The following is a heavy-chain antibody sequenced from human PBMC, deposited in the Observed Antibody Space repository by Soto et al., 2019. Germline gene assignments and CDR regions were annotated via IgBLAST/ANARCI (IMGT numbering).Heavy chain of an antibody. J-gene: IGHJ6*02. D-gene: IGHD5-18*01. CDR3: ARVLRSGYSYGYYYYGMEV. CDR1: GGSVSSGIYY. V-gene: IGHV4-61*01. Sequence: SETLSLTCTVSGGSVSSGIYYWTWIRQPPAKGLEWIGYIYYSGSTNYNPSLKSRVTISVDTSKNQFSLKLSSVTAADTAVYYCARVLRSGYSYGYYYYGMEVWGQGTTVTV. CDR2: IYYSGST.